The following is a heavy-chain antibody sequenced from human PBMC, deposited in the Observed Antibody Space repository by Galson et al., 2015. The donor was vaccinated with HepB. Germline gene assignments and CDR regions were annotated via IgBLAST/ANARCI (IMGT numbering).Heavy chain of an antibody. CDR2: IYPGDSDT. V-gene: IGHV5-51*01. CDR1: GNSFTSYW. D-gene: IGHD3-3*01. J-gene: IGHJ3*02. CDR3: AKIRVARSFYDAFDI. Sequence: QSGAEVKKPGESLKISCKGSGNSFTSYWIGWVRQMPGKGLEWMGIIYPGDSDTRYSPSFQGQVTISADKSISTAYLQWSNLKASDSAMYYCAKIRVARSFYDAFDIWGQGTMVTVSS.